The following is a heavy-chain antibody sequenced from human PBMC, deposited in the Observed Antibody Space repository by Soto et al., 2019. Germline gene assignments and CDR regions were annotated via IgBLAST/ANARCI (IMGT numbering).Heavy chain of an antibody. V-gene: IGHV5-51*01. D-gene: IGHD3-22*01. CDR2: IYPADSNT. CDR3: ARGTSGYIDH. J-gene: IGHJ4*02. CDR1: GYSFTGYW. Sequence: GESLKISCQGSGYSFTGYWIVWVRQKPGQGLELMGIIYPADSNTKYSPPFQGQVTISADKSFNTAYLQWSTLKASDTAMYYCARGTSGYIDHWGQGTLVTVSS.